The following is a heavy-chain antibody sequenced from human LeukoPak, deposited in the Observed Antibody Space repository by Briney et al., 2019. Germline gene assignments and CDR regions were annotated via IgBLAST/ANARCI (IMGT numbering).Heavy chain of an antibody. CDR3: AAQGYYFDY. CDR2: IYHSGST. CDR1: GYSISSGYY. V-gene: IGHV4-38-2*02. J-gene: IGHJ4*02. Sequence: SETLSLTCTLSGYSISSGYYWGWIRQPPGKGLEWIGSIYHSGSTYYNPSLKSRVTISVDTSKNQFSLKLSSVTAADTAVYYCAAQGYYFDYWGQGTLVTVSS.